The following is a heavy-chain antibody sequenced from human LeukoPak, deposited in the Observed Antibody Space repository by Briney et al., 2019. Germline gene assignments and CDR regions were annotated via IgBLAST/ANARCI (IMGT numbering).Heavy chain of an antibody. CDR2: KWYDGSNK. CDR3: ARDFTGVTNGMDV. Sequence: GGSLRLSCAASGFTFSTYGMHWVRQAPGKGPEWVAVKWYDGSNKYHADSVKGRFTISRDNSKNTLYLQMNSLRAEDTAVYYCARDFTGVTNGMDVWGQGTTVTVSS. J-gene: IGHJ6*02. CDR1: GFTFSTYG. V-gene: IGHV3-33*01.